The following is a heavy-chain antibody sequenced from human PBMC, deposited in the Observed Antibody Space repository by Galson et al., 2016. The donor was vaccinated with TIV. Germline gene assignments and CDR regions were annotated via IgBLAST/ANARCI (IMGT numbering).Heavy chain of an antibody. CDR2: VYPNSGGA. J-gene: IGHJ4*02. V-gene: IGHV1-2*02. CDR3: ATIEGGVGSI. CDR1: GYTFTAYY. Sequence: QSGAEVKKPGASVKVSCKASGYTFTAYYVHWIRQAPGQGLEWMGWVYPNSGGAILAPKFEGRVIMTRDTSINTAYMELTSLTSDDTAVHFCATIEGGVGSIWGRGTLVTVSS. D-gene: IGHD2-8*01.